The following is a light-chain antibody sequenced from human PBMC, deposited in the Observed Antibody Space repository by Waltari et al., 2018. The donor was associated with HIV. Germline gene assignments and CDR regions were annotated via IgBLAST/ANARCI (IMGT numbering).Light chain of an antibody. V-gene: IGKV4-1*01. Sequence: DIVMTQSPDSLAVSLGERATINCKSSQSVLYTSINKNYLAWYQQKPGQPPKLLIYWASARESGVPDRFSGSGSGTDFTLTISSLQAEDVALYYCQQYYSTPLTFGPGTRVDIK. J-gene: IGKJ3*01. CDR2: WAS. CDR1: QSVLYTSINKNY. CDR3: QQYYSTPLT.